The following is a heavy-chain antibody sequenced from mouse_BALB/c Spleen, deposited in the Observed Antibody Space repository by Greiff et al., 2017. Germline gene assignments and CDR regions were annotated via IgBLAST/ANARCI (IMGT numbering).Heavy chain of an antibody. CDR2: ISSGGSYT. V-gene: IGHV5-9-3*01. Sequence: EVKVVESGGGLVKPGGSLKLSCAASGFTFSSYAMSWVRQTPEKRLEWVATISSGGSYTYYPDSVKGRFTISRDNAKNTLYLQMSSLRSEDTAMYYCARPGYYDSYFDYWGQGTTLTVSS. CDR3: ARPGYYDSYFDY. D-gene: IGHD2-4*01. CDR1: GFTFSSYA. J-gene: IGHJ2*01.